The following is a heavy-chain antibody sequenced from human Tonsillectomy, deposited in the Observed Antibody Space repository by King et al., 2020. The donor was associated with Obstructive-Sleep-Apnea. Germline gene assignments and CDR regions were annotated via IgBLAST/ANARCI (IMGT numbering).Heavy chain of an antibody. V-gene: IGHV4-4*07. J-gene: IGHJ4*02. D-gene: IGHD3-10*01. CDR3: ARDRGGSGSYYTPFDY. CDR2: IYTSGST. CDR1: GDSISSYY. Sequence: VQLQESGPGLVKPSETLSLTCTVSGDSISSYYWSWIRQSAGKELEWIGRIYTSGSTNYNPSLQSRVTMSVDTSKNHFSLKLSSVTAADPGVYYCARDRGGSGSYYTPFDYWGQGTLATVSS.